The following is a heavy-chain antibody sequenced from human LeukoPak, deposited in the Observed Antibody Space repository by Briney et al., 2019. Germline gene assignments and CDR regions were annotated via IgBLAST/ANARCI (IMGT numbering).Heavy chain of an antibody. CDR1: GGSFGGYS. J-gene: IGHJ4*02. Sequence: MPSETLSLTCAVYGGSFGGYSWSWIRQSPGKGLEWIGEINQNAYTKYNPSLKGRVTMSVDASKNQFSLRANSVTAADTAVYYCARVGSTPAKFDYWGQGMLVVVSA. D-gene: IGHD3-10*01. CDR3: ARVGSTPAKFDY. V-gene: IGHV4-34*01. CDR2: INQNAYT.